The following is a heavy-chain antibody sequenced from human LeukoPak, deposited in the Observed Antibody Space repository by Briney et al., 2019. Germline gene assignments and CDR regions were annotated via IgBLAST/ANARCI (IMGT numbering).Heavy chain of an antibody. V-gene: IGHV3-23*01. J-gene: IGHJ4*02. Sequence: GGSLRLSCAASGFTFSSYGMSWVRQAPGKGLEWVSAISGSGGSTHYADSVKGRFTISRDNSKNTLYLQMNSLRAEDTAVYYCAKEGGSSSCAYWGQGTLVTVSS. CDR1: GFTFSSYG. CDR3: AKEGGSSSCAY. CDR2: ISGSGGST. D-gene: IGHD6-13*01.